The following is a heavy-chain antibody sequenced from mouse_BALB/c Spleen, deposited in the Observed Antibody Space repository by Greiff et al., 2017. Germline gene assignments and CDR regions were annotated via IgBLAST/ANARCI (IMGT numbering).Heavy chain of an antibody. D-gene: IGHD2-3*01. CDR1: GYTFTDYN. V-gene: IGHV1S29*02. J-gene: IGHJ2*01. Sequence: EVQLQQSGPELVKPGASVKISCKASGYTFTDYNMHWVKQSHGKSLEWIGYIYPYNGGTGYNQKFKSKATLTVDNSSSTAYMELRSLTSEDSAVYYCARSEGTGWLLRYFDYWGQGTTLTVSS. CDR2: IYPYNGGT. CDR3: ARSEGTGWLLRYFDY.